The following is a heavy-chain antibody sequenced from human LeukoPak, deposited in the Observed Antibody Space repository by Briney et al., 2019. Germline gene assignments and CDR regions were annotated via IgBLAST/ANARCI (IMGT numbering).Heavy chain of an antibody. CDR2: IYYSGST. Sequence: SETLSLTCAVYGGSFSGYYWSWIRQPPGKGLEWIGYIYYSGSTNYNPSLKSRVTISVDTSKNQFSLKLSSVTAADTAVYYCARLRTSNWNYYYYYGMDVWGQGTTVTVSS. CDR3: ARLRTSNWNYYYYYGMDV. V-gene: IGHV4-59*08. J-gene: IGHJ6*02. CDR1: GGSFSGYY. D-gene: IGHD1-1*01.